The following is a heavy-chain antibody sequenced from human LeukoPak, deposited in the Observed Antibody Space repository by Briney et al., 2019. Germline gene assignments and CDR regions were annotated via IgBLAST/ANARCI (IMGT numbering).Heavy chain of an antibody. D-gene: IGHD1-7*01. CDR1: GYTFTGYY. CDR3: ARVGRFWNYEENWFDP. V-gene: IGHV1-2*02. J-gene: IGHJ5*02. Sequence: GASVKVSCKASGYTFTGYYMHWVRQAPGQGLEWRGWINPNSGGTNYAQKFQGRVTMTRDTSISTAYMELSRLRSDDTAVYYCARVGRFWNYEENWFDPWGQGTLVTVSS. CDR2: INPNSGGT.